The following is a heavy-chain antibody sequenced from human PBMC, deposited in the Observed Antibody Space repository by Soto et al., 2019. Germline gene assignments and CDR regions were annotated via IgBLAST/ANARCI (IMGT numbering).Heavy chain of an antibody. D-gene: IGHD3-9*01. CDR1: GFTFSSYE. J-gene: IGHJ3*02. Sequence: SLRLSCAASGFTFSSYEMNWVRQAPGKGLEWVSYISSSGSTIYYADSVKGRFTISRDNARNSLYLQLNSLRDEDTAVYYCVRDRDWAFDIWGQGTMVTVSS. CDR3: VRDRDWAFDI. CDR2: ISSSGSTI. V-gene: IGHV3-48*03.